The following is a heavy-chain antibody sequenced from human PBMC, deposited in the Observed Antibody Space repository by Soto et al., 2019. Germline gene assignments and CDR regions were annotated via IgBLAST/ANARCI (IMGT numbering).Heavy chain of an antibody. D-gene: IGHD4-17*01. CDR1: GFSLSTSGMC. J-gene: IGHJ6*02. V-gene: IGHV2-70*01. CDR2: IDWDDDK. Sequence: SGPTLVNPTQTLTLTCTCSGFSLSTSGMCVSWIRQPPGKALEWLALIDWDDDKFYITSLKTRLTISKDTSKNQVVLTMTNMDPVDTGTYYCARTRSTTVVMDVWGQGTTVTVSS. CDR3: ARTRSTTVVMDV.